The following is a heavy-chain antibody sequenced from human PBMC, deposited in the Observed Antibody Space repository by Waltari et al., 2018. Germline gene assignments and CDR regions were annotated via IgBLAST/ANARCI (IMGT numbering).Heavy chain of an antibody. J-gene: IGHJ5*02. D-gene: IGHD2-21*02. Sequence: QVQLQESGPSLLKPSETLSLICTVSGGSISGFYWSWVRQPPGKGRDWIGYIYYTGSNNFNPSLKSRVTMSVDTSKKQFSLKLSSVTAADTAFYYCARGGGGDWEWFDPWGQGTLVTVSS. CDR3: ARGGGGDWEWFDP. CDR2: IYYTGSN. V-gene: IGHV4-59*01. CDR1: GGSISGFY.